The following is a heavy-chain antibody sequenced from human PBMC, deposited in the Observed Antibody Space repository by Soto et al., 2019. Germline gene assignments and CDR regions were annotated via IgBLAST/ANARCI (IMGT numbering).Heavy chain of an antibody. CDR3: ARRRMVRGVIRNWFDP. CDR2: INHSGST. CDR1: GGSFSGYY. D-gene: IGHD3-10*01. V-gene: IGHV4-34*01. J-gene: IGHJ5*02. Sequence: QVQLQQWGAGLLKPSETLSLTCAVYGGSFSGYYWSWIRQPPGKGLEWIGEINHSGSTNYNPFLKSRVSISVDTSKNQFSLKLSSGTSADAAVYYCARRRMVRGVIRNWFDPWGQGTLVTVYS.